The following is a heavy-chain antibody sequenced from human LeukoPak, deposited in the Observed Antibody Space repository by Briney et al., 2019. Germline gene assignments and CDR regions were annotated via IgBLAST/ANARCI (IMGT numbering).Heavy chain of an antibody. CDR3: ATADSGSYYSRFDY. CDR2: VYSGGST. CDR1: GFTVSSNY. V-gene: IGHV3-66*01. J-gene: IGHJ4*02. Sequence: GGSLRLSCAASGFTVSSNYMSWVRQAPGKGLEWVSVVYSGGSTHYADSVKGRFTISRDNSKNTLYLHMNSLRAEDTAVYYCATADSGSYYSRFDYWGQGTLVTVSS. D-gene: IGHD1-26*01.